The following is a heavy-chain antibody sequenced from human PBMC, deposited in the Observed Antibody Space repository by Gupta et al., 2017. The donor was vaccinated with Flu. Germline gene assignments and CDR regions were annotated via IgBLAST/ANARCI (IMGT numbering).Heavy chain of an antibody. CDR1: GGSFSGYY. CDR3: ARDQNVDTANYYYGMDV. D-gene: IGHD5-18*01. J-gene: IGHJ6*02. V-gene: IGHV4-34*01. Sequence: QVQLQQWGAGPLKPSETLSLTCAVYGGSFSGYYWSWIRQPPGKGLEWIGEINHSGSTNYNPSLKSRVTISVDTSKNQFSLKLSSVTAADTAVYYCARDQNVDTANYYYGMDVWGQGTTVTVSS. CDR2: INHSGST.